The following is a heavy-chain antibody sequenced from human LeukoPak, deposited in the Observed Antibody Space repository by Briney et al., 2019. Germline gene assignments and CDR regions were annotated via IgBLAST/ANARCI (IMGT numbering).Heavy chain of an antibody. CDR3: ARDYYDGGSLMDV. D-gene: IGHD3-22*01. CDR1: GFTFSSYE. J-gene: IGHJ6*03. CDR2: ISSSGSTI. Sequence: GGSLRLSCAASGFTFSSYEMNWVRQAPGKGLEWVSYISSSGSTIYYADSVKGRFTISRDNAKNSLYLQMNSLRAEDTAVYYCARDYYDGGSLMDVWGKGTTVTISS. V-gene: IGHV3-48*03.